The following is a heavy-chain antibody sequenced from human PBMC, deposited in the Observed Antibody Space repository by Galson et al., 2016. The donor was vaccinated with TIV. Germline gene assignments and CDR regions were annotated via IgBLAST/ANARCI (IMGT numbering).Heavy chain of an antibody. CDR3: ATSRGRYFDWLFGY. D-gene: IGHD3-9*01. CDR1: GYTLTELS. J-gene: IGHJ4*02. Sequence: SVKVSCKVSGYTLTELSMHWVRQAPGKGLEWMAGFDPEDGETIYAQKFQGRVTMTEDTSTDTAYMELSSLRSEDTAVYYCATSRGRYFDWLFGYWGQGTLVTASS. CDR2: FDPEDGET. V-gene: IGHV1-24*01.